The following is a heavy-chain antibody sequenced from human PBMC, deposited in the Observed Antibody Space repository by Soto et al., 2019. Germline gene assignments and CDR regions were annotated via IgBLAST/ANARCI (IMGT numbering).Heavy chain of an antibody. CDR2: IYTSGST. J-gene: IGHJ5*02. CDR1: GGSISSYY. V-gene: IGHV4-4*07. D-gene: IGHD6-13*01. CDR3: ARVSFSSSWSNWFDP. Sequence: QVQLQESGPGLVKPSETLSLTCTVSGGSISSYYWSWIRQPAGKGLEWIWRIYTSGSTNYNPSLKSRVTMSVDTSKNQSSLKLSSVTASDTAVYYCARVSFSSSWSNWFDPWGQRTLVTVSS.